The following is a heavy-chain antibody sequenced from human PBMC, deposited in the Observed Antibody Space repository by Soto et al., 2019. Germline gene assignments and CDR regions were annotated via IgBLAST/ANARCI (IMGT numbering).Heavy chain of an antibody. D-gene: IGHD3-22*01. CDR1: EFTFSNYG. J-gene: IGHJ4*02. V-gene: IGHV3-30*03. Sequence: GGSLTLACAVSEFTFSNYGMHWVRQAPGKGLEWVIVISYDGNVAYYADSVKGRFTISRDNSKNTLYLQMDSLKTEDTAVYYYTTGLSNGYYNFDYWGQGTPVTVSS. CDR3: TTGLSNGYYNFDY. CDR2: ISYDGNVA.